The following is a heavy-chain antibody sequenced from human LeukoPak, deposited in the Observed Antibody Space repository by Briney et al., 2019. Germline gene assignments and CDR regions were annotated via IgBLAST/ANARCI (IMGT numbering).Heavy chain of an antibody. CDR2: INHSGST. J-gene: IGHJ5*02. Sequence: SETLSPTCAVYGGSFSGYYWSWIRQPPGKGLEWIGEINHSGSTNYNPSLKSRVTISVDTSKNQFSLKLSSVTAADTAVYYCARCRVRGVKSRGWFDPWGQGTLVTVSS. CDR3: ARCRVRGVKSRGWFDP. CDR1: GGSFSGYY. D-gene: IGHD3-10*01. V-gene: IGHV4-34*01.